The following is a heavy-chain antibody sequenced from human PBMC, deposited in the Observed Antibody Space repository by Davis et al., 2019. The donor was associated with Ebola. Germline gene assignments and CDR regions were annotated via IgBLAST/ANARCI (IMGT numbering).Heavy chain of an antibody. D-gene: IGHD1-26*01. V-gene: IGHV3-23*01. CDR2: FGTSGDT. Sequence: GASLKISCATSGFIFRSYVMSWVRQAPGKGLAWVSTFGTSGDTFYADSVKGRFTISRDNSKNTLYLQMNGLRVDDTAIYYCAKDTSNIWFDIWGQGTMVTVSS. CDR1: GFIFRSYV. J-gene: IGHJ3*02. CDR3: AKDTSNIWFDI.